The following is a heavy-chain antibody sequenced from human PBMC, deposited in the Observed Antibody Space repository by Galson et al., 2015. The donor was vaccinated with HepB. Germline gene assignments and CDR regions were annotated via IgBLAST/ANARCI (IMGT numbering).Heavy chain of an antibody. Sequence: SLRLSCAASGFTVSSNYMSWVRQAPGKGLEWVSVIYSGGSTYYADSVKGRFTISRDNSKNTLYLQMNSLRAEDTAVYYCARGLWSVGYYFDYWGQGTLVTVSS. J-gene: IGHJ4*02. CDR2: IYSGGST. CDR1: GFTVSSNY. CDR3: ARGLWSVGYYFDY. D-gene: IGHD3-10*01. V-gene: IGHV3-66*01.